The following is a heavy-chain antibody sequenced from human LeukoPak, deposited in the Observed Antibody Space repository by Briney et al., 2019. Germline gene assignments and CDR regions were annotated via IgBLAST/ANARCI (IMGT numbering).Heavy chain of an antibody. V-gene: IGHV3-20*04. Sequence: GGSLRLSCAASGFTFDDYGMSWVRQAPGKGLEWVSGINWNGGSTGYADSVKGRFTISRDNAKNSLYLQMNSLRAEDTAVYYCAREMKGDYDSSGYYLYYYYYYGMDVWGQGTTVTVSS. D-gene: IGHD3-22*01. CDR3: AREMKGDYDSSGYYLYYYYYYGMDV. CDR1: GFTFDDYG. J-gene: IGHJ6*02. CDR2: INWNGGST.